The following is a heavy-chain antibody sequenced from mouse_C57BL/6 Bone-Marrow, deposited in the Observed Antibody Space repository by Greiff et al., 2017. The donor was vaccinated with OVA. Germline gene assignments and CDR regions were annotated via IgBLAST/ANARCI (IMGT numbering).Heavy chain of an antibody. Sequence: QVQLQQSGPELVKPGASVKISCKASGYTFTDYYINWVKQRPGQGLEWIGWIIPGSGSTYYNEKFKGKAPLTVDKSSSTAFMLLSSLTSAYSAVYFCARWGNGYYDYFDYWGQGTTLTVSS. V-gene: IGHV1-75*01. CDR3: ARWGNGYYDYFDY. CDR2: IIPGSGST. CDR1: GYTFTDYY. D-gene: IGHD2-3*01. J-gene: IGHJ2*01.